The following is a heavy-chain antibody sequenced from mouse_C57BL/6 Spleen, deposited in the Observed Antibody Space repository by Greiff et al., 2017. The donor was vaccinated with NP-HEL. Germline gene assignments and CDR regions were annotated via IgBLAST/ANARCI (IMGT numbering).Heavy chain of an antibody. V-gene: IGHV1-50*01. J-gene: IGHJ1*03. CDR1: GYTFTSYW. Sequence: VQLQQPGAELVKPGASVKLSCKASGYTFTSYWMQWVKQRPGQGLEWIGEIGPSDSYTNYNQKFKGKATLTVDTSSSTAYMQLSSLTSEDSAVYYCARMRDFDVWGTGTTVTVSS. CDR2: IGPSDSYT. CDR3: ARMRDFDV.